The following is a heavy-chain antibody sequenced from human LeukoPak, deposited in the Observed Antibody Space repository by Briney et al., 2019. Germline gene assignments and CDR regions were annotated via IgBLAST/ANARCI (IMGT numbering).Heavy chain of an antibody. D-gene: IGHD4-11*01. Sequence: PGGSLKHSCATSGLNFSHYGMHWVRQAPGKGLEWEAVIWSDATSMYYGDSVKGRFTISRENFRENLYLQMDSPRGEDKALYYSAKDAQRGLGYSNSRESWGQGTLVTVSS. CDR1: GLNFSHYG. CDR3: AKDAQRGLGYSNSRES. CDR2: IWSDATSM. J-gene: IGHJ5*02. V-gene: IGHV3-33*03.